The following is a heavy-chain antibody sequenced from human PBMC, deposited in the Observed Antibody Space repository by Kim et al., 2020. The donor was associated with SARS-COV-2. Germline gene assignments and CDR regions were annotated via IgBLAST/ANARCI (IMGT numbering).Heavy chain of an antibody. CDR2: IESKTDGEAT. J-gene: IGHJ4*02. V-gene: IGHV3-15*04. Sequence: GGSLRLSCAASGFPFSNVWMSWVRQAPGRGLEWVGRIESKTDGEATDYAAPVKGRFTMSRDDSKNTLHLQMNSLETEDTGVYYCTTLISAAGRGYWGQGTLVTVSS. CDR1: GFPFSNVW. D-gene: IGHD6-13*01. CDR3: TTLISAAGRGY.